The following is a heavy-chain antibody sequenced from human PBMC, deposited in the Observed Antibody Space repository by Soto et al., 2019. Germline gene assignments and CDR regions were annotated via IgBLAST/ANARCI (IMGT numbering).Heavy chain of an antibody. J-gene: IGHJ5*02. CDR1: GDSISSVNG. D-gene: IGHD2-8*01. V-gene: IGHV4-4*02. CDR3: ATFSGFFTISPFDA. CDR2: IYHSGST. Sequence: SETLSLSYGVSGDSISSVNGWSWVRQSPGRGLEWIGEIYHSGSTNYNPSLKSRVTVSVDKSKNQFSLQLTSVTAADTAVYYCATFSGFFTISPFDAWGQGILVTVSS.